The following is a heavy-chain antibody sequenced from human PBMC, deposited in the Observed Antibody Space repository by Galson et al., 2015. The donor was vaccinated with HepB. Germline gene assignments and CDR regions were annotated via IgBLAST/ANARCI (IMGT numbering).Heavy chain of an antibody. D-gene: IGHD5-12*01. CDR1: GGTFDRHA. CDR2: IIPILDIA. J-gene: IGHJ6*02. V-gene: IGHV1-69*04. Sequence: CKASGGTFDRHAINWVRQAPGQGLEWMGRIIPILDIANSAQSFQGRVIFTADKSTSTAYMELTRLSSDDTAIYYCARRNSTYDSQYFGLDVWGQGTAVTVSS. CDR3: ARRNSTYDSQYFGLDV.